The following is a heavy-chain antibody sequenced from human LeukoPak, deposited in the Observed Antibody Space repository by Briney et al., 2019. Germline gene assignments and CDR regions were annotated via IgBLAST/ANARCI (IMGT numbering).Heavy chain of an antibody. Sequence: GGSLRLSCAASGFTFSNAWMSWVRQAPGRGLKWIGRIKSKTDGGTTDYSAPVKGRLTISRDDSTNTLYLQMNTLKTEDTAVYFCTTGPISFTTKQKYPYWGQGTLVTVSS. V-gene: IGHV3-15*01. D-gene: IGHD2/OR15-2a*01. CDR1: GFTFSNAW. CDR2: IKSKTDGGTT. J-gene: IGHJ4*02. CDR3: TTGPISFTTKQKYPY.